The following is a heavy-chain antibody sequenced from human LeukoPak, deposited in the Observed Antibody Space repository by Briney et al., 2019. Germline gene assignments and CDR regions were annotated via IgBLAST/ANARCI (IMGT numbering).Heavy chain of an antibody. CDR3: ARGVERPREAAAFDI. J-gene: IGHJ3*02. D-gene: IGHD1-1*01. V-gene: IGHV3-23*03. Sequence: GGSLRLSCAASGFTFSSYAMSWVRQAPGKGLEWVSVLYSGGSTYYADSVRGRFSISRDNSKNTLYLQMNSPRAEDTAVYYCARGVERPREAAAFDIWGQRTVVTVSS. CDR2: LYSGGST. CDR1: GFTFSSYA.